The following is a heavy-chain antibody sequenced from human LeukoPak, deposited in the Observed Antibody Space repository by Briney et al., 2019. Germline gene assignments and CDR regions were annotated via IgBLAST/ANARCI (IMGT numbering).Heavy chain of an antibody. D-gene: IGHD3-10*01. J-gene: IGHJ4*02. CDR2: IYYTGKA. CDR1: GDSVSNGNYY. Sequence: TSETLSLTCTVSGDSVSNGNYYWSWLRQPPGKALEWIGYIYYTGKAYYNPSLEGRVTILVDTSRNHFSVKLSSVTAADTAVYYCARSQNYYGSGDYWSQGTLVTVSS. V-gene: IGHV4-61*03. CDR3: ARSQNYYGSGDY.